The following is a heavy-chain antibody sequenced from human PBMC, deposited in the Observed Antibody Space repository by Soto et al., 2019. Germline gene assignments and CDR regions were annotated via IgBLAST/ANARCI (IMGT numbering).Heavy chain of an antibody. J-gene: IGHJ6*02. Sequence: GPVKVSCKASGYTFTSYAMHWVRQAPGQRLEWMGWINAGNGNTKYSQKFQGRVTITRDTSASTAYMELSSLRSEDTAVYYCASSHCGGDCYSYYYYGMDVWGQGTTVTVS. D-gene: IGHD2-21*02. CDR3: ASSHCGGDCYSYYYYGMDV. CDR2: INAGNGNT. V-gene: IGHV1-3*01. CDR1: GYTFTSYA.